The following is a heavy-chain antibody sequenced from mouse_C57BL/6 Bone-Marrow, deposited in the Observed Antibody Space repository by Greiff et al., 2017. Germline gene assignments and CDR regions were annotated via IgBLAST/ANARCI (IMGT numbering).Heavy chain of an antibody. V-gene: IGHV1-64*01. CDR2: IHPNSGST. CDR1: GYTFTSYW. Sequence: QVQLQQPGAELVKPGASVKLSCKASGYTFTSYWMHWVKQRPGQGLEWIGMIHPNSGSTNYNEKFKSKATLTVDKSSSTAYMQLSSLTSEDSAVYYGARRGGLLSYCDALDYWGQGTSVTVSA. J-gene: IGHJ4*01. D-gene: IGHD1-1*01. CDR3: ARRGGLLSYCDALDY.